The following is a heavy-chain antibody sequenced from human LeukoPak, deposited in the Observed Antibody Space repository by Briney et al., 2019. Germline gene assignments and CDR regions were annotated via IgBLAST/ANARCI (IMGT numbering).Heavy chain of an antibody. CDR1: GFTFSSYA. CDR2: ISTDGSIT. CDR3: ARDRGPKTGFMVREAYDY. D-gene: IGHD3-10*01. J-gene: IGHJ4*02. V-gene: IGHV3-74*01. Sequence: GGSLRLSCAASGFTFSSYAMHWVRHAPGKGLVWVSRISTDGSITNYADSVKGRFSISRDNAKNTLYLQMSSLRAEDTAVYYCARDRGPKTGFMVREAYDYWGQGTLVTVSS.